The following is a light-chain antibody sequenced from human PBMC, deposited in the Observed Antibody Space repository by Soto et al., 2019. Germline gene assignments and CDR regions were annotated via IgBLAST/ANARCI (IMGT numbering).Light chain of an antibody. V-gene: IGLV1-44*01. CDR3: AAWDDSLNGHYV. J-gene: IGLJ1*01. Sequence: QSALSQARSACVTRGQRVISSCSGSSSNIGSNTVNWYQQLPGTAPKLLIYSNNQRPSGVPDRFSGSKSGTSASLAISGLQSEDEADYYCAAWDDSLNGHYVFGTGTKVTVL. CDR1: SSNIGSNT. CDR2: SNN.